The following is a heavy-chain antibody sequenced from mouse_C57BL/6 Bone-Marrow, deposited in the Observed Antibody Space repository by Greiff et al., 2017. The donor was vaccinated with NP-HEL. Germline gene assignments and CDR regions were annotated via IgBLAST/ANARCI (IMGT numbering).Heavy chain of an antibody. D-gene: IGHD4-1*01. CDR1: GFNIKDDY. V-gene: IGHV14-4*01. CDR2: IDPENGDT. CDR3: TINWLDY. Sequence: EVKLQQSGAELVRPGASVKLSCTASGFNIKDDYMHWVKQRPEQGLEWIGWIDPENGDTAYASKFQGKATITADTSSNTAYLQLSSLTSEDTAVYYCTINWLDYWGQGTTLTVSS. J-gene: IGHJ2*01.